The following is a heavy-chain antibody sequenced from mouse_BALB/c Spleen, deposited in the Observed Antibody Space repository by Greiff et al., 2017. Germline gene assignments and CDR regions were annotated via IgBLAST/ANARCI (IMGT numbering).Heavy chain of an antibody. CDR1: GYSFTSYY. CDR2: IDPFNGGT. J-gene: IGHJ3*01. V-gene: IGHV1S135*01. D-gene: IGHD1-1*02. CDR3: ATRGGSFAWFAY. Sequence: EVQLQQSGPELMKPGASVKISCKASGYSFTSYYMHWVKQSHGKSLEWIGYIDPFNGGTSYNQKFKGKATLTVDKSSSTAYMHLSSLTSEDSAVYYCATRGGSFAWFAYWGQGTLVTVAA.